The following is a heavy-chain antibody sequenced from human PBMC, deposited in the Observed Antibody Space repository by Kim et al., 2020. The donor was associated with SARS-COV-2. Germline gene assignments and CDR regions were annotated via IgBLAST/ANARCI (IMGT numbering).Heavy chain of an antibody. J-gene: IGHJ6*02. Sequence: GGSLRLSCAASGFTFSNAWMSWVRQAPGKGLEWVGRIKSKTDGGTTDYAAPVKGRFTISRDDSKNTLYLQMNSLKSEDTAVYYCTTDLNYYDSSGRIIVRMDVWGQGTTVTVSS. CDR1: GFTFSNAW. CDR2: IKSKTDGGTT. V-gene: IGHV3-15*01. D-gene: IGHD3-22*01. CDR3: TTDLNYYDSSGRIIVRMDV.